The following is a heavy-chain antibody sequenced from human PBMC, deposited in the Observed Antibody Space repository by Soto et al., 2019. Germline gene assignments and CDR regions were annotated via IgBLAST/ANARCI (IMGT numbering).Heavy chain of an antibody. CDR3: AKGSGIVVATANSDY. J-gene: IGHJ4*02. Sequence: QVQLVESGGGVVQPGRSLRLSCAASGFTFSSYAMHWVRQAPGKGLKWVAVISYDGNDKYFADSVKGRFTISRDNSKNTLYLQMNSLRAEDTAVYYCAKGSGIVVATANSDYWGQGSLVTVSS. CDR1: GFTFSSYA. D-gene: IGHD2-21*02. CDR2: ISYDGNDK. V-gene: IGHV3-30*04.